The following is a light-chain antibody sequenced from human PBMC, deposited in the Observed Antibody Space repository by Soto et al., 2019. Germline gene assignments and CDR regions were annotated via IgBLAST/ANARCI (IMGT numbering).Light chain of an antibody. CDR2: EDN. V-gene: IGLV6-57*04. Sequence: NFMLTQPHPVSESPGKTVTISCTRSSGSIASNYVQWYQQRPGSAPTTVIYEDNQRPSGVPDRFSGSIDSSSNSASLTISGLKTEDEADYYCQSYDSSNLHVVFGGGTKLTVL. CDR3: QSYDSSNLHVV. CDR1: SGSIASNY. J-gene: IGLJ2*01.